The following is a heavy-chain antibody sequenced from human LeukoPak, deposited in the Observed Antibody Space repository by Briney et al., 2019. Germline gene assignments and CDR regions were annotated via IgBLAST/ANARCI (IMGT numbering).Heavy chain of an antibody. CDR2: ISSSSSYI. Sequence: PGGSLRLSCAASGFTFSSYSMNWVRQPPGKGLEWVSSISSSSSYIYYADSVRGRFTISIANAKNSLYLQMNSLRAEDTAVYYCARDRGYDILTGYYTAIDYWGQGTLVTVSS. J-gene: IGHJ4*02. V-gene: IGHV3-21*01. CDR3: ARDRGYDILTGYYTAIDY. D-gene: IGHD3-9*01. CDR1: GFTFSSYS.